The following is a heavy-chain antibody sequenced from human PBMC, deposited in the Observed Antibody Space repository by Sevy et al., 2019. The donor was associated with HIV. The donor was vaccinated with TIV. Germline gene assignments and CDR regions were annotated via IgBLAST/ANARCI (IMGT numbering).Heavy chain of an antibody. CDR2: ISGSSSYI. J-gene: IGHJ4*02. CDR1: GFTFNIYS. D-gene: IGHD2-21*02. V-gene: IGHV3-21*01. Sequence: GGSLRLSCAASGFTFNIYSMNWVRQAPGKGLEWVSSISGSSSYIFYADSLKGRFTISRDNSKNSLYLQMNSLRAEDTALYYCARGRGDPRADCFDYWGQGTLVTVSS. CDR3: ARGRGDPRADCFDY.